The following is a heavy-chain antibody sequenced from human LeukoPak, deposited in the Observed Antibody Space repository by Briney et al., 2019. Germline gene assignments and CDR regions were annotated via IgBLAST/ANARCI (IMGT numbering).Heavy chain of an antibody. V-gene: IGHV3-20*04. J-gene: IGHJ4*02. D-gene: IGHD2-2*01. CDR1: GFIFNDYA. CDR2: IHWSGTSR. CDR3: ASLVGYCSSSSCSFDY. Sequence: GGSLRLSCAASGFIFNDYAISWVRQAPGKGLEWVSGIHWSGTSRGYADSVKGRFTISRDNSKNTLYLQMNSLRAEDTAVYYCASLVGYCSSSSCSFDYWGQGTLVTVSS.